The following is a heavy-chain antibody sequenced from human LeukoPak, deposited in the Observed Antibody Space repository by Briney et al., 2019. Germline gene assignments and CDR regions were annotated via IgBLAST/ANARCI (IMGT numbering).Heavy chain of an antibody. D-gene: IGHD3-3*01. CDR3: AKAWTAGYERAYLDY. Sequence: PGGSLRLSCAAYGFTFRDYAMTRDRQAPGKGLQWVSGISGGGVNTCYADSVKGLFTISRDNSRNTLFLQMNSVRAEDTAIYYFAKAWTAGYERAYLDYWGQGTLVTVSS. J-gene: IGHJ4*02. CDR1: GFTFRDYA. CDR2: ISGGGVNT. V-gene: IGHV3-23*01.